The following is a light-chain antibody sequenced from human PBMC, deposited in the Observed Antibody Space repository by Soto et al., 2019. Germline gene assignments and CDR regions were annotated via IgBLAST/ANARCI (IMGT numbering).Light chain of an antibody. CDR1: SSDVGSYNL. CDR3: CSYAGSSWV. CDR2: EGS. V-gene: IGLV2-23*01. Sequence: QSALTQPASVSGSPGQSITISCTGTSSDVGSYNLVSWYQQHQGKAPKLMIYEGSKRPSGVSNRFSGSKSGNTASLTISGLQAEDAADYYCCSYAGSSWVFGGGTKLTV. J-gene: IGLJ3*02.